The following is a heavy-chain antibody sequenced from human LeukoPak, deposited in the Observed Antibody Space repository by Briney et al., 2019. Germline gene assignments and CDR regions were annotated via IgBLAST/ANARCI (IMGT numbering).Heavy chain of an antibody. J-gene: IGHJ4*02. Sequence: GGSLRLSCAASGFTFSSYAMHWVRQAPGKGLEWVAIISYDGSNKYYADSVKGRFTFSRDNSKNTLYLQMNSLRAEDTAVYYCARDTNWNFDYWGQGTLVTVSS. V-gene: IGHV3-30-3*01. CDR3: ARDTNWNFDY. D-gene: IGHD1-1*01. CDR1: GFTFSSYA. CDR2: ISYDGSNK.